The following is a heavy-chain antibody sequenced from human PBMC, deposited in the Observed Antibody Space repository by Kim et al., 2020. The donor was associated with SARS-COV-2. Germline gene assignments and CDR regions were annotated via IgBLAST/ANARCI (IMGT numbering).Heavy chain of an antibody. V-gene: IGHV4-31*03. CDR3: ARALGDYVWGSYRYFDY. J-gene: IGHJ4*02. CDR2: IYYSGST. D-gene: IGHD3-16*02. CDR1: GGSISSGGYY. Sequence: SETLSLTCTVSGGSISSGGYYWSWIRQHPGKGLEWIGYIYYSGSTYYNPSLKSRVTISVDTSKNQFSLKLSSVTAADTAVYYCARALGDYVWGSYRYFDYWGQGTLVTVSS.